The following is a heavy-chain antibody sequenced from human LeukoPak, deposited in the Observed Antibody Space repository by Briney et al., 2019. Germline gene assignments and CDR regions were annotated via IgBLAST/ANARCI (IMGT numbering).Heavy chain of an antibody. CDR2: IYYSGST. J-gene: IGHJ6*03. Sequence: PSETLSLTCTVSGGSISSSSYYWGWIRQPPGKGLEWIGSIYYSGSTYYNPSLKSRVTISVDTSKNQFSLKLSSVTAADTAVYYCARLMVPGAPRYYYYYMDVWGKGTTVTVSS. D-gene: IGHD2-2*01. CDR3: ARLMVPGAPRYYYYYMDV. CDR1: GGSISSSSYY. V-gene: IGHV4-39*07.